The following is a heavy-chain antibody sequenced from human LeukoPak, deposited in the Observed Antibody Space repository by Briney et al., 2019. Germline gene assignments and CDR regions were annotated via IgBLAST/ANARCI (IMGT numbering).Heavy chain of an antibody. CDR3: ARAVGTAPFDH. Sequence: SETLSLTCTVSGGSVSSGSHYWSWIRQPPGKRLEWIGYIHYSGSPNYNPSLKSRVTMSVETSKNQFSLKPSSVTAADTAVYYCARAVGTAPFDHWGQGTLVTVSS. CDR1: GGSVSSGSHY. J-gene: IGHJ4*02. V-gene: IGHV4-61*01. D-gene: IGHD2-21*02. CDR2: IHYSGSP.